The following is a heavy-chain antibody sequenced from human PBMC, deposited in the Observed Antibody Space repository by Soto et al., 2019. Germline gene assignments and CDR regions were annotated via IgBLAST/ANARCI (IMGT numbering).Heavy chain of an antibody. CDR3: ARDLIAATGVDY. V-gene: IGHV1-18*01. CDR1: GYTFTSYG. Sequence: QVQLVQSGAEVKKPGASVKVSCKPSGYTFTSYGISWVRLAPGQGPEWMGWISTYNGNTNYAQKFQGRVTMATDTSTSTAYMELRSLRSDDTAVYYCARDLIAATGVDYWGQGTRVTVSS. D-gene: IGHD6-13*01. J-gene: IGHJ4*02. CDR2: ISTYNGNT.